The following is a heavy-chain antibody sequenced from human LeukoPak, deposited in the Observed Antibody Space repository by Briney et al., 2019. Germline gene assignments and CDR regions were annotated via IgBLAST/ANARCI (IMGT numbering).Heavy chain of an antibody. V-gene: IGHV3-7*01. CDR2: MDQSGSEK. CDR3: ARTIFGVVIPASIFDY. CDR1: GFTFSSYW. J-gene: IGHJ4*02. Sequence: GGSLRLSCAASGFTFSSYWMSWVRQAPGKGLEWVATMDQSGSEKYYLDSVKGRFTISRDNAKNSLFLHMSNLRAEDTAVYYCARTIFGVVIPASIFDYWGQGTLVSVSS. D-gene: IGHD3-3*01.